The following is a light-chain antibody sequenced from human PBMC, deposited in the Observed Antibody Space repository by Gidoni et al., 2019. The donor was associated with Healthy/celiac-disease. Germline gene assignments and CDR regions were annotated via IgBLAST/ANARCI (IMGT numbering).Light chain of an antibody. CDR1: QSLLHSNVYNY. CDR2: LGS. CDR3: MQALQTPRT. J-gene: IGKJ1*01. Sequence: DIEMTQSPLSLPVTPGEPASITCRSSQSLLHSNVYNYLDWYLQKPGQSPQLLIYLGSNLASGVPDRFSGSGSGTDFTLNISRVEAEDVGVYYCMQALQTPRTFGQGTKVEIK. V-gene: IGKV2-28*01.